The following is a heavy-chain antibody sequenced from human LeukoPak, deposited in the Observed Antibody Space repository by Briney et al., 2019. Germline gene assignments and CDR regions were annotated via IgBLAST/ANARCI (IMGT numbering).Heavy chain of an antibody. J-gene: IGHJ4*02. CDR2: ISTYNGNT. V-gene: IGHV1-18*01. CDR1: GYTFTTYG. Sequence: ASVKVSCKASGYTFTTYGISWVRQAPGQGLEWMGWISTYNGNTNYAQKLQGRVTMTTDTSTSTAYMELRSLRSDDTAVYYCAKDSNWILFDDWGQGTLVTVSS. CDR3: AKDSNWILFDD. D-gene: IGHD2-2*03.